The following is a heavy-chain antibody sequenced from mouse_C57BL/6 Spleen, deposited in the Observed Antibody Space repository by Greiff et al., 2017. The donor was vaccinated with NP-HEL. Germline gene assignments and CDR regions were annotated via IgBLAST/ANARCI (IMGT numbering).Heavy chain of an antibody. CDR2: VWRGGST. CDR3: ATMDSAY. Sequence: QVQLQQSGPGLVQPSQRLPITCTASGFSLTSYGVHWVRQSPGKGLEGLGVVWRGGSTDYNAAFMSRLSITKDNSKSQVFFKMNSLQDYDTAIYYVATMDSAYWGEVNLVTVSA. V-gene: IGHV2-5*01. CDR1: GFSLTSYG. J-gene: IGHJ3*01.